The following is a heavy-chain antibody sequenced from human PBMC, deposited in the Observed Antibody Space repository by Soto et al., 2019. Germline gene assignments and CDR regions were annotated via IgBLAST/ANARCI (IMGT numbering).Heavy chain of an antibody. D-gene: IGHD2-2*01. CDR1: GGSISSSNYY. V-gene: IGHV4-39*07. Sequence: SETLSLTCTVSGGSISSSNYYWCWIRQPPGKGLEWIGSIYHSGSTYYNPSLKSRVTISVDTSKNQFSLKLSSVTAADTAVYYCVRDIVVVPAAIIWGQGTLVTVSS. CDR2: IYHSGST. J-gene: IGHJ4*02. CDR3: VRDIVVVPAAII.